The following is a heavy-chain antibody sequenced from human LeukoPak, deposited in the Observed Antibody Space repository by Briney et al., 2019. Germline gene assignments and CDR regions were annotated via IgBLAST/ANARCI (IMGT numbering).Heavy chain of an antibody. CDR1: GFSVSNYY. CDR3: TREQWFRWEY. CDR2: IPNDDSVI. Sequence: GGSLRLSCEASGFSVSNYYMVWVRQPPGKGLECISYIPNDDSVIYYADSVRGRLSVSRDSAKNSLSLQLNSLRAEDTAVYYCTREQWFRWEYWGQGILVTVSS. D-gene: IGHD3-22*01. V-gene: IGHV3-11*01. J-gene: IGHJ4*02.